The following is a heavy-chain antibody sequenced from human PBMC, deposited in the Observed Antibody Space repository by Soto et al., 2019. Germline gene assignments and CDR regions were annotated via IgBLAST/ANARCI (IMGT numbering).Heavy chain of an antibody. D-gene: IGHD1-1*01. CDR1: GYNFTAFW. Sequence: GESLKISCKASGYNFTAFWIHLVRQMPGRGLEWLGKIDPTDSYTSYSPSFEGHVTISTDNSISTAYLQWSSLRASDTALYFCARVYKNWFDSWAQGTMVTVSS. J-gene: IGHJ5*01. CDR2: IDPTDSYT. V-gene: IGHV5-10-1*01. CDR3: ARVYKNWFDS.